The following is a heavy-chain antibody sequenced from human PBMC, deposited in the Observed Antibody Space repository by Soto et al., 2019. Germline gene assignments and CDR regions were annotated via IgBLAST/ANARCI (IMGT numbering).Heavy chain of an antibody. CDR1: GFTFSSYS. CDR3: ARTDWGPFGVAAYYYYGMDV. J-gene: IGHJ6*02. D-gene: IGHD3-3*01. Sequence: EVQLVESGGGLVKPGGSLRLSCAASGFTFSSYSMNWVRQAPGKGLEWVSSISSSSSYIYYADSVKGRFTISRDNAKNSLYLQMNSLRAEDTAVYYCARTDWGPFGVAAYYYYGMDVWGQGTTVTVSS. V-gene: IGHV3-21*01. CDR2: ISSSSSYI.